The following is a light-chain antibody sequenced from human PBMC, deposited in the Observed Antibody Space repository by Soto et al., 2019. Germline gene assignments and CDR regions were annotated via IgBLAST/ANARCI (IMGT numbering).Light chain of an antibody. J-gene: IGKJ5*01. Sequence: DIGRATYNYTLSASVGDRVTITCRASQSISSWLAWYQQKPGKAPKLLIYDASSLESGVPSRFSGSGSGTEFTLTISSVQPDDSTTYYCQLCALFPITFAQGTLPAIK. CDR2: DAS. CDR3: QLCALFPIT. V-gene: IGKV1-5*01. CDR1: QSISSW.